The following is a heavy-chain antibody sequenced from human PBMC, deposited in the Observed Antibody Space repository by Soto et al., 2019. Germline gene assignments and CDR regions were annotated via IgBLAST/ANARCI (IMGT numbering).Heavy chain of an antibody. Sequence: EVQLVESGGGLVKPGGSLRLSCAASGFTFSSYSMHWVRQAPGKGLEWVSSISSSSTYIKYADSVKGRFTISRDNAKNSLYLQMNSLRAEDTAVYYCARGEGYFDWSAPRYSGQGTLVTVSS. CDR1: GFTFSSYS. CDR3: ARGEGYFDWSAPRY. V-gene: IGHV3-21*01. J-gene: IGHJ4*02. CDR2: ISSSSTYI. D-gene: IGHD3-9*01.